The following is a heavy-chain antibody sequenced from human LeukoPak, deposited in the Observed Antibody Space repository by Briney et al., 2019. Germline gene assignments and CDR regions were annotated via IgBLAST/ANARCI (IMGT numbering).Heavy chain of an antibody. CDR3: ARSPITMVRGVIDY. J-gene: IGHJ4*02. CDR2: MNPNSGNT. CDR1: GYTFTSYD. Sequence: ASVTVSFTASGYTFTSYDINWVRQATGQGLEWMGWMNPNSGNTGYAQKFQGRVTMTRNTSISTAYMELSSLRSEDTAVYYCARSPITMVRGVIDYWGQGTLVTVSS. V-gene: IGHV1-8*01. D-gene: IGHD3-10*01.